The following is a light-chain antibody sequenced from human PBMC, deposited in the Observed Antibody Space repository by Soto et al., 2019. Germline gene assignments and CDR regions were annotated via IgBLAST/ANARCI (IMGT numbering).Light chain of an antibody. CDR2: KAS. Sequence: DIQITQSPSTLSASVGDRVTITCRASQSISTWLAWYQQKPGKAPKLLIYKASTLKSGVPSRFSGSGSGTELTITISSLKPDDGETYDGQHYNSYSEAFDQGTKVDIK. CDR3: QHYNSYSEA. J-gene: IGKJ1*01. V-gene: IGKV1-5*03. CDR1: QSISTW.